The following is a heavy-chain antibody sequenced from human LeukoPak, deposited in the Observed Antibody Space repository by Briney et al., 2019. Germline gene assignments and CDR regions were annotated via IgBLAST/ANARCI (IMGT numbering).Heavy chain of an antibody. J-gene: IGHJ4*02. Sequence: ASVKVSCKASGYTFTSYGISWVRQAPGQGLEWMGWINPNSGGTNYAQKFQGWVTMTRDTSISTAYMELSRLRSDDTAVYYCARLGAMVTFDYWGQGTLVTVSS. CDR1: GYTFTSYG. D-gene: IGHD5-18*01. CDR2: INPNSGGT. V-gene: IGHV1-2*04. CDR3: ARLGAMVTFDY.